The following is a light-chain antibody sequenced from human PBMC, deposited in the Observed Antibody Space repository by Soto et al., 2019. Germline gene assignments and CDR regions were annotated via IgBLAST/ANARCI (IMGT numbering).Light chain of an antibody. Sequence: EIVLTQSPATLSLSPGESATLSCRASQSVSSDLAWYQQKPGQAPRLLIYGASTRATGIPARFSGSGSGIEFTLTISSLQSEDFAFYYCQQYNNWPPWTFGQGTKVDIK. V-gene: IGKV3-15*01. CDR3: QQYNNWPPWT. CDR2: GAS. J-gene: IGKJ1*01. CDR1: QSVSSD.